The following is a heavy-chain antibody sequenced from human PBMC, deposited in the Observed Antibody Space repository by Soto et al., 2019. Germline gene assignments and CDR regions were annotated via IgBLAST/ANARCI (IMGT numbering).Heavy chain of an antibody. V-gene: IGHV1-69*01. J-gene: IGHJ5*02. CDR3: ASRGFKGGNWFDP. CDR1: GGTFSSYA. CDR2: IIPIFGTA. Sequence: QVQLVQSGAEVKKPGSSVKVSCKASGGTFSSYAISWVRQAPGQGLEWMGGIIPIFGTANYAQKFQGRVTITADESTSKAYMELSSLRSEVTAVYYCASRGFKGGNWFDPWGQGTLVTVSS. D-gene: IGHD3-10*01.